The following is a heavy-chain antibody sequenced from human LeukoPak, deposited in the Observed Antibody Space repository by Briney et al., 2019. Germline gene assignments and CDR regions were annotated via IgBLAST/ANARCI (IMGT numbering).Heavy chain of an antibody. J-gene: IGHJ5*02. CDR1: GYTFTSYD. V-gene: IGHV1-8*03. CDR2: MNPNSGNT. CDR3: ARHKYYYGSGTGGFDP. Sequence: WASVKVSCKASGYTFTSYDINWVRQATGQGLEWMGWMNPNSGNTGYAQKFQGRVTITRNTSISTAYMELSSLRSEDTAVYYCARHKYYYGSGTGGFDPWGQGTLVTVSS. D-gene: IGHD3-10*01.